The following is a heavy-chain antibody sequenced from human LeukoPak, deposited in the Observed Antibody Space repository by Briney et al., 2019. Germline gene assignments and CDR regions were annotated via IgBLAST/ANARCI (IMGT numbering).Heavy chain of an antibody. D-gene: IGHD6-6*01. CDR1: GGSFSGYY. CDR2: INHSGST. CDR3: ARESGSSSDY. J-gene: IGHJ4*02. V-gene: IGHV4-34*01. Sequence: PSETLSLTCAVYGGSFSGYYWTWIRQPPGKGLEWIGEINHSGSTNYNPSLKSRVTISADTSKNQFSLKLSSMTAADTAVYYCARESGSSSDYWGQGTLVTVSS.